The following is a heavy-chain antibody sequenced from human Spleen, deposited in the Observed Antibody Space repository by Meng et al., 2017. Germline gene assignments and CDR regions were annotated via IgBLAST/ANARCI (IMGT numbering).Heavy chain of an antibody. J-gene: IGHJ1*01. D-gene: IGHD3-10*01. Sequence: QVQLVQSGSELKKPGASVKVSCKASGYTFTSYAMHWVRQAPGQRLEWMGWINAGNGNTKYSQKFQGRVTMTVEKSTNTAYLDLSSLTFEDTAVYYCAQERGKSVPGSSDFQHWGQGTLVTVSS. CDR3: AQERGKSVPGSSDFQH. CDR1: GYTFTSYA. V-gene: IGHV1-3*01. CDR2: INAGNGNT.